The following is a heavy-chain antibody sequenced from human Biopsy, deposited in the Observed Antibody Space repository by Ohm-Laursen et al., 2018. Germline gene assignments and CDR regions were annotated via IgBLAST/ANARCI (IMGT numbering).Heavy chain of an antibody. V-gene: IGHV3-30*03. J-gene: IGHJ2*01. CDR3: SGDEKRWDYSTYFSWHFDL. CDR1: GFTFTSYA. D-gene: IGHD4-11*01. CDR2: ISYDASGE. Sequence: SLRLSCAASGFTFTSYAMHWVRQAPGKGLEWVAVISYDASGEYYADSLQGRFIISRDNPNNTVDLQMNSLRAEDTAVYFCSGDEKRWDYSTYFSWHFDLWGRGTLVTVSS.